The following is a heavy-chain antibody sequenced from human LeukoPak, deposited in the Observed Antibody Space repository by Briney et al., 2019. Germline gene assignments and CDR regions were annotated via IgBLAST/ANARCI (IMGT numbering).Heavy chain of an antibody. CDR1: GGSFSGYY. D-gene: IGHD6-19*01. CDR2: INHSGST. CDR3: ARVAAVAQRRDFDY. J-gene: IGHJ4*02. Sequence: SETLSLTCAVYGGSFSGYYWSWIRQPPGKGLEWIGEINHSGSTNYNPSLKRRVTISVDTSKNQFSLKLSSVTAADTAVYYCARVAAVAQRRDFDYWGQGTLVTVSS. V-gene: IGHV4-34*01.